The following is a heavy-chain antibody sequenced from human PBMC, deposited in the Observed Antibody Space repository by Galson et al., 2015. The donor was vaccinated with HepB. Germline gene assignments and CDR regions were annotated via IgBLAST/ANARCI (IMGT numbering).Heavy chain of an antibody. CDR3: ASWGYSGYDWAAHDAFDI. J-gene: IGHJ3*02. CDR1: GFTFSSYW. Sequence: SLRLSCAASGFTFSSYWMHWVRQAPGKGLVWVSRINSDGSSTSYADSVKGRFTISRDNAKNTLYLQMNSLRAEDTAVYYCASWGYSGYDWAAHDAFDIWGQGTMVTVSS. V-gene: IGHV3-74*01. D-gene: IGHD5-12*01. CDR2: INSDGSST.